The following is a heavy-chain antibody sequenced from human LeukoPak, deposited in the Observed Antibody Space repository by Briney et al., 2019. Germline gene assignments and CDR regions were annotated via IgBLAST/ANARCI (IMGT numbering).Heavy chain of an antibody. CDR3: ARGHGSGSYILGY. V-gene: IGHV1-69*06. J-gene: IGHJ4*02. CDR1: GGTFSSYA. Sequence: ASVKVSCKASGGTFSSYAISWVRQAPGQGLEWMGGIIPIFGTANYAQKFQGRVTITADKSTSTFYMELSSLRSEDTAVYYCARGHGSGSYILGYWGQGTLVTVSS. D-gene: IGHD3-10*01. CDR2: IIPIFGTA.